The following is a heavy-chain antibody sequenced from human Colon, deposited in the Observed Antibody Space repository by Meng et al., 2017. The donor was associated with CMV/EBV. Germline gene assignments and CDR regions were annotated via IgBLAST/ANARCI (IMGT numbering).Heavy chain of an antibody. V-gene: IGHV4-34*01. D-gene: IGHD6-19*01. J-gene: IGHJ4*02. CDR1: GGYLSGYD. Sequence: YGGYLSGYDWTWSRQHPGKELEWIGEIDPTRKTNYNPSLKSRVTISEDPSKNQFSLNLNSVTAADTAVYYCARGGVRAFAISGWYTLWGQGTLVTVSS. CDR2: IDPTRKT. CDR3: ARGGVRAFAISGWYTL.